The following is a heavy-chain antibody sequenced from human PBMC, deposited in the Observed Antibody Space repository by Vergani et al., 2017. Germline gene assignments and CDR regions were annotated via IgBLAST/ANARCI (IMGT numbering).Heavy chain of an antibody. D-gene: IGHD2-2*02. CDR2: IIPIFGTA. CDR1: GGTFSSYA. J-gene: IGHJ4*02. V-gene: IGHV1-69*01. CDR3: ARGVAGLYQLLYPFDY. Sequence: QVQLVQSGAEVKKPGSSVKVSCKASGGTFSSYAISWVRQAPGQGLEWMGGIIPIFGTANYAQKFQGRVTITADESTSTAYRELSSLRSEDTAVYYCARGVAGLYQLLYPFDYWGQGTLVTVSS.